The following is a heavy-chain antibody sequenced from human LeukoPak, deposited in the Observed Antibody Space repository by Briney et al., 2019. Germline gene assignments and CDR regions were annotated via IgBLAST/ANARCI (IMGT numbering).Heavy chain of an antibody. J-gene: IGHJ4*02. CDR3: AKEGRSLQTY. D-gene: IGHD5-24*01. CDR1: GFMFSSNW. V-gene: IGHV3-7*03. Sequence: PGRSLRLSCAASGFMFSSNWMSWVRLAPGKGLEWVANIKEDGTETYYVDSVKGRFTISRDNAKNSLYLQMNSLRVEDTAVYYCAKEGRSLQTYWGQGTLVTDSS. CDR2: IKEDGTET.